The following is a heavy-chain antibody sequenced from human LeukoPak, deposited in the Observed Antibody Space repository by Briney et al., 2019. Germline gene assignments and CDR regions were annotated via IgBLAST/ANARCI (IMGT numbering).Heavy chain of an antibody. V-gene: IGHV6-1*01. CDR3: ARLVGNSPDY. J-gene: IGHJ4*02. Sequence: SQTLSLTCAISGDSVSSNTAAWNWIRQSPSRGLEWLGRTYYRSKWKSDYAVSLRCRINISPDTSKNQFSLQLNSVSPEDTAVYYCARLVGNSPDYWGQGALLAVSS. D-gene: IGHD2/OR15-2a*01. CDR1: GDSVSSNTAA. CDR2: TYYRSKWKS.